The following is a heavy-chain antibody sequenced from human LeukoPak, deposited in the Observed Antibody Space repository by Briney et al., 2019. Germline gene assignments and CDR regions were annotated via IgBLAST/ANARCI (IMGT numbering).Heavy chain of an antibody. CDR2: INPNSGDT. V-gene: IGHV1-2*02. D-gene: IGHD2-15*01. J-gene: IGHJ4*02. Sequence: ASVKVSCKASGYTFTGYYMHWVRQAPGQGLEWMGWINPNSGDTNYAQKFQGRVTITRDTSTSTAYMELSSLRSEDTAVYYCARVDGSPDYWGQGTLVTVSS. CDR3: ARVDGSPDY. CDR1: GYTFTGYY.